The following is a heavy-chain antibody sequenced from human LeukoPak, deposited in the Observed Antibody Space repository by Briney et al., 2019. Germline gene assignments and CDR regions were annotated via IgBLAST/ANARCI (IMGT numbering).Heavy chain of an antibody. D-gene: IGHD1-26*01. J-gene: IGHJ3*02. V-gene: IGHV3-21*01. CDR2: ISSISNYI. Sequence: SISSISNYIYYAHSVKGRFTISRENDKNSLYLQMNSLRAEDTDVYYCARDVGASAPDAFDIWGQGTMVTVSS. CDR3: ARDVGASAPDAFDI.